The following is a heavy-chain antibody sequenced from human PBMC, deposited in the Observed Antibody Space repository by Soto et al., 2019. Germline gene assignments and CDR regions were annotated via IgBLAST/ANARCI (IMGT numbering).Heavy chain of an antibody. CDR3: AKDGTTYYYDSSGYDFGY. CDR1: GFTFSDYA. D-gene: IGHD3-22*01. CDR2: IRGSGGGT. Sequence: GGSLRLSCTLSGFTFSDYAMSRVRQAPGKGLGWVSSIRGSGGGTYYAGCVKGRITFSRDNSKNTLYLQMNSVRAEASTLYYFAKDGTTYYYDSSGYDFGYWGQGTLVTVSS. V-gene: IGHV3-23*01. J-gene: IGHJ1*01.